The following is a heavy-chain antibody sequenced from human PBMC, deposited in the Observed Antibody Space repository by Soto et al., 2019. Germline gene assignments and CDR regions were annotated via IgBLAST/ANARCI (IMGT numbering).Heavy chain of an antibody. J-gene: IGHJ4*02. CDR3: ATSSVEMATSELDY. CDR1: GYTFTSYD. V-gene: IGHV1-8*01. D-gene: IGHD5-12*01. CDR2: MNPNSGNT. Sequence: QVQLVQSGAEVKKPGASVKVSCKASGYTFTSYDINWVRQATGQGLEWMGWMNPNSGNTGYAQKFQGRVTMTRNTSISTAYMELSSLRSEDTAVYYCATSSVEMATSELDYWGQGTLVTVSS.